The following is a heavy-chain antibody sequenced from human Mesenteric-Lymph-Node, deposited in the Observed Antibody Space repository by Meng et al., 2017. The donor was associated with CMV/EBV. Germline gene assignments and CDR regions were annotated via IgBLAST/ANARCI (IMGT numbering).Heavy chain of an antibody. CDR2: ISGNGGST. CDR1: GFTFRSYA. V-gene: IGHV3-23*01. Sequence: CAASGFTFRSYAMSWVRQAPGKGLEWVSAISGNGGSTYYADSVKGRFTISRDNSKNTLYLQMNSLRAEDTAVYYCAKDRSGSYWYFDLWGRGTLVTVSS. D-gene: IGHD1-26*01. CDR3: AKDRSGSYWYFDL. J-gene: IGHJ2*01.